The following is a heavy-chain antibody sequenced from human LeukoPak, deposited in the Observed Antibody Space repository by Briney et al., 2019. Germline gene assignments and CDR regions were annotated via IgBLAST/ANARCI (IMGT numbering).Heavy chain of an antibody. J-gene: IGHJ4*02. D-gene: IGHD3-9*01. CDR2: IYYSGST. CDR1: GGSINSYI. Sequence: SQTLSPTLSVAGGSINSYIWSWIAQPPGKGLGWIGYIYYSGSTNYNPSLKSRATISVDTSKNQFSLKLSSVTAADTAVYYWARHVWLQPFDYWGQGTLVTVSS. CDR3: ARHVWLQPFDY. V-gene: IGHV4-59*08.